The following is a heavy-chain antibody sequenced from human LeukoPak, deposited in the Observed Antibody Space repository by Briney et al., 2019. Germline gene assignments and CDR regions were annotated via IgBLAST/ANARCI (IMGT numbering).Heavy chain of an antibody. Sequence: EASVEVSCKASGGTFSSYAISWVRQAPGQGLEWMGGIIPIFGTANYAQKFQGRVTITADESTSTAYMELSSLRSEDTAVYYCARIQVQQQLVHYYYYMDVWGKGTTVTVSS. CDR1: GGTFSSYA. CDR3: ARIQVQQQLVHYYYYMDV. D-gene: IGHD6-13*01. CDR2: IIPIFGTA. J-gene: IGHJ6*03. V-gene: IGHV1-69*13.